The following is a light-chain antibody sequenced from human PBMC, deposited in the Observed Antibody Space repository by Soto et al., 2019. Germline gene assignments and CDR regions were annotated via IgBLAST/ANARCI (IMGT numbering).Light chain of an antibody. CDR3: QQYNSYPLT. J-gene: IGKJ4*01. CDR1: QSISSW. V-gene: IGKV1-5*01. Sequence: DIQMTQSPSTLSASVGDRVTITCRASQSISSWLAWYQQKPGKAPKLLIYDASSLVSGVPSRFSGSGSGTEFTRTISSLQPDDFATYYCQQYNSYPLTFGGGTKVEIK. CDR2: DAS.